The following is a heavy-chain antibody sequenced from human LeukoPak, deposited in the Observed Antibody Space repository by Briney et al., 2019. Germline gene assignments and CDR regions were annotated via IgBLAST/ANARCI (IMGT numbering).Heavy chain of an antibody. V-gene: IGHV4-31*03. D-gene: IGHD1-26*01. CDR1: GGSISSGGYY. Sequence: PSETLSLTCTVSGGSISSGGYYWSWVRQHPGKGLEWIEYIYYSGSTYYNPSLKSRVTISVDTSKNQFSLKLSSVTAADTAVYYCARARDRLRHSGSPMGGYFDYWGQGTLVTVSS. CDR2: IYYSGST. CDR3: ARARDRLRHSGSPMGGYFDY. J-gene: IGHJ4*02.